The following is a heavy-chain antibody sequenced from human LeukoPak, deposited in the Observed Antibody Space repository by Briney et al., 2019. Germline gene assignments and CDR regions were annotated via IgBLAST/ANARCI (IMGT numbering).Heavy chain of an antibody. CDR1: GGSVTYTNYY. D-gene: IGHD3-16*01. J-gene: IGHJ4*02. Sequence: PSETLSLTCTVSGGSVTYTNYYWGWIRQPPGKGLEWIGEINHSGSTNYNPSLKSRVTVSVDTSKNQFSLKLSSVTAADTAVYYCARGKRWGGEFDYWGQGTLVTVSS. CDR3: ARGKRWGGEFDY. CDR2: INHSGST. V-gene: IGHV4-39*07.